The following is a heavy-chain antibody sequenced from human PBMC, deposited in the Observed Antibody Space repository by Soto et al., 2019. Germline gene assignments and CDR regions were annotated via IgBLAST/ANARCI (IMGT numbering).Heavy chain of an antibody. Sequence: QITLKESGPTLVKPTQTLTLTCTLSGLSLSTSGVGVGWIRQPPGNAMEWLALIYWDDDKRYSPSLKSRLTITTDTSKNPVVLTMTNMDPVDTSTYYCARHITTNGYFDYWGQGTLVTVSS. V-gene: IGHV2-5*02. CDR3: ARHITTNGYFDY. CDR2: IYWDDDK. CDR1: GLSLSTSGVG. D-gene: IGHD3-22*01. J-gene: IGHJ4*02.